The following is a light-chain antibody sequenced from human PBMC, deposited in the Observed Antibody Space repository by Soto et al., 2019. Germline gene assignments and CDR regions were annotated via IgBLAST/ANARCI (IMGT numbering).Light chain of an antibody. CDR2: AAS. V-gene: IGKV1-27*01. Sequence: DLQMTQSPSSLSASVGDRVTITCRASQGISNYLVWYQQKPGKVPKLLIYAASTLQSGVPSRFSGSGSGTAFTLTISSLQPEEVATYYCQNYNGAPWTFGQGTKVEIK. CDR3: QNYNGAPWT. J-gene: IGKJ1*01. CDR1: QGISNY.